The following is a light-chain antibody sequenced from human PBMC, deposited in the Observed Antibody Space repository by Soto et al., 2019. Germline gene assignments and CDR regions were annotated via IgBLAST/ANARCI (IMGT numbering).Light chain of an antibody. Sequence: AILMTQSPSSYSASTGDRVTITCRASQSVGTYLAWYQQKLGKAPKLLMYAASILQGGVPSRFSGRGSGTDFTLTIDSLQPEDIATYYCQQYVSDPPTFGQGTRVEVK. CDR2: AAS. CDR1: QSVGTY. CDR3: QQYVSDPPT. V-gene: IGKV1-8*01. J-gene: IGKJ1*01.